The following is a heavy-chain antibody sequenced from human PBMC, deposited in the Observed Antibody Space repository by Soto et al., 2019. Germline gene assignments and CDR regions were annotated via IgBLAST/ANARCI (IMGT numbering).Heavy chain of an antibody. J-gene: IGHJ5*02. D-gene: IGHD2-2*01. CDR3: ARVTGYCSSTSCPNWFYP. CDR1: GGSISSYY. CDR2: IYYSGST. Sequence: PSETLSLTCTVSGGSISSYYWSWIRQPPGKGLEWIGYIYYSGSTNYNPSLKSRVTISVDTSKNQFSLKLSSVTAADTAVYYCARVTGYCSSTSCPNWFYPWGQGTLVTVSS. V-gene: IGHV4-59*01.